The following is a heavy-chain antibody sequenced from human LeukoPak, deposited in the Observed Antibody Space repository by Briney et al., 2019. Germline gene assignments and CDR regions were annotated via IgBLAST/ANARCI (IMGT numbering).Heavy chain of an antibody. CDR2: SFDGSSK. CDR1: GFTFSTYT. Sequence: GGSLRLSCAASGFTFSTYTMHWVRQAPGKGLEWMAVSFDGSSKYYAESVKGRFTISRDNSKNTLYLQMNSLRAEDTAVYHCATPPRYCSSTSCYTTFDYWGQGTLVTVSS. J-gene: IGHJ4*02. D-gene: IGHD2-2*02. CDR3: ATPPRYCSSTSCYTTFDY. V-gene: IGHV3-30-3*01.